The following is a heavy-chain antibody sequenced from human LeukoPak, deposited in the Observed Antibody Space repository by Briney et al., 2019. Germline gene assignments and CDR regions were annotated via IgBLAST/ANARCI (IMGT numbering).Heavy chain of an antibody. V-gene: IGHV4-34*01. D-gene: IGHD3-3*01. Sequence: PSETLSLTCAVYGGSFSGYCWSWIRQPPGKGLEWIGEINHSGSTNYNPSLKSRVTISVDTSKNQFSLKLSSVTAADTAVYYCARRSYYDFWSGYSDGFDYWGQGTLVTVSS. CDR1: GGSFSGYC. CDR2: INHSGST. J-gene: IGHJ4*02. CDR3: ARRSYYDFWSGYSDGFDY.